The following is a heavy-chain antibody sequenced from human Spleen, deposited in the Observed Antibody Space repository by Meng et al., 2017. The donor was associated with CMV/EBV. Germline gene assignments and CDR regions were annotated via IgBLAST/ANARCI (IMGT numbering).Heavy chain of an antibody. CDR1: GFTFSSYA. Sequence: GGSLRLSSAASGFTFSSYAMCWVRQAPGKGLEWVSAISGSGGSTYYADSVKGRFTISRDNSKNTLYLQMNSLRDEDTAVYYCAKVGSWYYWFDPWGQGTLVTVSS. CDR2: ISGSGGST. V-gene: IGHV3-23*01. CDR3: AKVGSWYYWFDP. D-gene: IGHD6-13*01. J-gene: IGHJ5*02.